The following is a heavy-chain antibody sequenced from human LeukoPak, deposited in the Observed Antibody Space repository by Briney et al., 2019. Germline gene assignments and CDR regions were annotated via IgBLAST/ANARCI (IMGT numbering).Heavy chain of an antibody. D-gene: IGHD6-13*01. J-gene: IGHJ5*02. Sequence: PSETLSLTCAVYGGSFSGYYWSWIRQPPGKGLEWIGEINHSGSTNYNPSLKSRVTISVDTSKNQFSLKLSSVTAADTAVYYCARAGEAAAGRGYWFDPWGQGTLVTVSS. CDR2: INHSGST. CDR1: GGSFSGYY. V-gene: IGHV4-34*01. CDR3: ARAGEAAAGRGYWFDP.